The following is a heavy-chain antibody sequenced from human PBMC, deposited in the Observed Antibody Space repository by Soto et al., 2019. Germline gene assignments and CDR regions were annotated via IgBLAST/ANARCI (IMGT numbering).Heavy chain of an antibody. D-gene: IGHD3-10*01. V-gene: IGHV4-61*01. Sequence: QVQLQESGPGLVKPAETLSLTCTVSGGSVSRGSYYWSWIRQPPGKGLEWIGYMYYSGSTNYNPSPKSRVNISLDTCKNKFSLKLSSVTGADTAVYYCARERYYGSGNYYDAWGQGTTVTVSS. CDR1: GGSVSRGSYY. J-gene: IGHJ6*02. CDR2: MYYSGST. CDR3: ARERYYGSGNYYDA.